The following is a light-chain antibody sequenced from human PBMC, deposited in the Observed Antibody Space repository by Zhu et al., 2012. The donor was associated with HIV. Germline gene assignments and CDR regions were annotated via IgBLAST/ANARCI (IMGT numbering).Light chain of an antibody. V-gene: IGKV3-20*01. Sequence: EIVLMQSPGXLSLSPGERATLSCRASQTVSRNYLAWYQQKPGQAPRLLIYGASRRVTGIPDRFSGSGSGTDFTLTISRLEPEDFAVYYCQHYVPSPMYTFGQGTKLEIK. CDR1: QTVSRNY. CDR2: GAS. CDR3: QHYVPSPMYT. J-gene: IGKJ2*01.